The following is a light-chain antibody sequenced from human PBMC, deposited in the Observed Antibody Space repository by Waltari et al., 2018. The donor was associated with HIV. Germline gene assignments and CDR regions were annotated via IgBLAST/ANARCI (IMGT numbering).Light chain of an antibody. CDR2: LGS. Sequence: IMMTQSPLSLPVTPGEQASIPCRSSQSLLHDNGDKYLDWYLQKPGQSPQLLIYLGSNRASGVPDRFSGSGSGTDFTLKISRVEAEDVGVYYCKQALQPPWTFGQGTKVEIK. V-gene: IGKV2-28*01. J-gene: IGKJ1*01. CDR3: KQALQPPWT. CDR1: QSLLHDNGDKY.